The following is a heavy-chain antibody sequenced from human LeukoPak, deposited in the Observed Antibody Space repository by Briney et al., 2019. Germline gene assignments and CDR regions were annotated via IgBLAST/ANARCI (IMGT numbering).Heavy chain of an antibody. Sequence: GGSLRLSCTASGFTFGDYAMSWFRQAPGKGLEWVANIKQDGSEKYYVDSVKGRFTISRDNAKNSLYLQMNSLRAEDMALYYCAKDDTLGAFDIWGQGTMVTVSS. V-gene: IGHV3-7*03. J-gene: IGHJ3*02. D-gene: IGHD3-22*01. CDR2: IKQDGSEK. CDR1: GFTFGDYA. CDR3: AKDDTLGAFDI.